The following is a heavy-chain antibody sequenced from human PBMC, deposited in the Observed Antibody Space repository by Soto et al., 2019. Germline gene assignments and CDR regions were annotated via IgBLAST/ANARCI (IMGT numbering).Heavy chain of an antibody. Sequence: QGQLVQSGGEVKKSGASVKVSCKASGYTFSRYGISWVRQAPGQGLERMGWISGYNGDTNYAQKFQGRVTMTIDTSTTTAYMELRRLTSDDTAVYYCAKNGQPPYYYYGLDVWGQGTTVTVSS. CDR3: AKNGQPPYYYYGLDV. CDR1: GYTFSRYG. V-gene: IGHV1-18*01. CDR2: ISGYNGDT. J-gene: IGHJ6*02. D-gene: IGHD2-8*01.